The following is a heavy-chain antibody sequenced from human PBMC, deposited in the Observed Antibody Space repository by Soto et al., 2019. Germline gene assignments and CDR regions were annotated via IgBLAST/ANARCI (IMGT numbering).Heavy chain of an antibody. CDR2: ISDTGTT. D-gene: IGHD6-6*01. J-gene: IGHJ6*02. Sequence: LCGGSVSSGGHYWSWIRQPPGKGLEWIAYISDTGTTNYNPSLKSRVTISLDMSKNRVSLRLDSVTAADTAVYYCARVSEYTLGMDVWGQGTTVTVSS. CDR3: ARVSEYTLGMDV. CDR1: GGSVSSGGHY. V-gene: IGHV4-61*08.